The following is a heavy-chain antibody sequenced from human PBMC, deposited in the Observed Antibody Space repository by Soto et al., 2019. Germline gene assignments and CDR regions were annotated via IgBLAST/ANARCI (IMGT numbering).Heavy chain of an antibody. D-gene: IGHD3-22*01. J-gene: IGHJ6*02. Sequence: GWSLRLSCASSGFIFSNCWMHWVRQAPGMGLVWVSHINSDGSSTTYADSVKGRFTISRDNAKNTLYLQMNSLRAEDTAVYYCVRAIGHYGMDVWGRGTTVTVSS. CDR3: VRAIGHYGMDV. CDR2: INSDGSST. CDR1: GFIFSNCW. V-gene: IGHV3-74*01.